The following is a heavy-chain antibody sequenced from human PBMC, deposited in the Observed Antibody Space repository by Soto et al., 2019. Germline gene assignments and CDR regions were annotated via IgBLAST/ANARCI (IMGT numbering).Heavy chain of an antibody. V-gene: IGHV2-5*01. CDR1: GFSLSTSGVG. D-gene: IGHD6-6*01. CDR3: ALESNFIAARPVWSPPFF. Sequence: GAGPTLVNPTQTLTLTCTFSGFSLSTSGVGVGWIRQPPGKALEWLALIYWNDDKRYSPSLKSRLTITKDTSKNQVVLTMTNMDPVDTATYYCALESNFIAARPVWSPPFFWGQGTMVTVSS. CDR2: IYWNDDK. J-gene: IGHJ3*01.